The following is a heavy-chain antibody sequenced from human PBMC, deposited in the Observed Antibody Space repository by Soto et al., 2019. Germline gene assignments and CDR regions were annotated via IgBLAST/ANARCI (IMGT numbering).Heavy chain of an antibody. CDR2: IYHSGST. J-gene: IGHJ4*02. Sequence: RSLTCAVSGYSIISGYYWGWIRQPPGKGLECIGSIYHSGSTYYNPSLKSRVTVSVDTSKNQFSLKLSSVTAADTAVYCCASGYYDGGRYWGQGTLVSVSS. CDR3: ASGYYDGGRY. D-gene: IGHD3-10*02. CDR1: GYSIISGYY. V-gene: IGHV4-38-2*01.